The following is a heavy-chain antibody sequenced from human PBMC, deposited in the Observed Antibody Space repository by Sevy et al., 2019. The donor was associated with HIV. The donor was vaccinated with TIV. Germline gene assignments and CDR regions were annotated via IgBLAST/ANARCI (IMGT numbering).Heavy chain of an antibody. CDR2: IYNSGNT. V-gene: IGHV4-59*13. Sequence: SETLSLTCTVSGGSMRRYYWSWIRQPPGKGLEWIGYIYNSGNTNYNPALKSRVTISVDTSKNQFSLRLSSVTAADTAVYYCARVFDSEGAFDLWGQGTMVTVSS. CDR3: ARVFDSEGAFDL. CDR1: GGSMRRYY. D-gene: IGHD2-21*01. J-gene: IGHJ3*01.